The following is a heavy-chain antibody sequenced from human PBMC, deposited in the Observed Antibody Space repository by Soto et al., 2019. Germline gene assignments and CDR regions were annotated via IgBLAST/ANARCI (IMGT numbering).Heavy chain of an antibody. V-gene: IGHV3-23*01. Sequence: GGSLRLSCAGSGFTFGSHSMTWVRQAPGKGLEWVSAIDGNGINKYYADSVKGRFTISRDNSKNTLYLRMSSLGPEDTAVYFCAKDYEFFDNWGQGALVTVSS. D-gene: IGHD3-22*01. CDR3: AKDYEFFDN. CDR2: IDGNGINK. J-gene: IGHJ4*02. CDR1: GFTFGSHS.